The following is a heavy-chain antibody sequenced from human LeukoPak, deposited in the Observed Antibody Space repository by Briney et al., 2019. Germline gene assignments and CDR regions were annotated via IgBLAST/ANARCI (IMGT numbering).Heavy chain of an antibody. CDR3: AKDPLGYCSGGSCYSVLFDY. D-gene: IGHD2-15*01. CDR1: GFTFDDYA. J-gene: IGHJ4*02. V-gene: IGHV3-9*01. Sequence: PGRSLRLSCAASGFTFDDYAMHWVRQTPGKGLEWVSGISWNSGSIGYADSVKGRFTISRDNAKKFLYLQMNSLRAEDTAVYHCAKDPLGYCSGGSCYSVLFDYWGQGTLVTVSS. CDR2: ISWNSGSI.